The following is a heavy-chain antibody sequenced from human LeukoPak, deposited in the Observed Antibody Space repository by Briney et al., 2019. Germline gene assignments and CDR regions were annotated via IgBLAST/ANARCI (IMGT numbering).Heavy chain of an antibody. Sequence: GGSLRLSCAASGFTFSTYTMHWVRQAPGKGLEWVAVISYDGNTKYYADSVKARFTISRDNSKNTLYLQMNSLRAEDTAVYYCARELRIAVAGLYYFDYWGQGTLVTVSS. D-gene: IGHD6-19*01. CDR1: GFTFSTYT. J-gene: IGHJ4*02. V-gene: IGHV3-30-3*01. CDR3: ARELRIAVAGLYYFDY. CDR2: ISYDGNTK.